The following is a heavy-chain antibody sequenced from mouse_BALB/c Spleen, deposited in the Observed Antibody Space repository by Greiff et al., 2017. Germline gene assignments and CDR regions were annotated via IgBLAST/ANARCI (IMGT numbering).Heavy chain of an antibody. Sequence: VQLQQSGPGLVKPSQSLSLTCSVTGYSITSGYYWNWIRQFPGNKLEWMGYISYDGSNNYNPSLKNRISITRDTSKNQFFLKLNSVTTEDTATYYCARDRNYGSSLFAYWGQGTLVTVSA. CDR1: GYSITSGYY. V-gene: IGHV3-6*02. CDR3: ARDRNYGSSLFAY. D-gene: IGHD1-1*01. CDR2: ISYDGSN. J-gene: IGHJ3*01.